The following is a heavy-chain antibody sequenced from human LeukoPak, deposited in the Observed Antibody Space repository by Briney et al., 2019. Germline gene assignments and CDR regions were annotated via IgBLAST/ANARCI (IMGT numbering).Heavy chain of an antibody. V-gene: IGHV5-10-1*01. Sequence: GESLKISCQVSGYIFTHYWIGWVRQMPGKGLEWMGRIDPSDSYTNYSPSFQGHVTISADKSISTAYLQWSSLKASDTAMYYCARSYSGYDYLDYWGQGTLVTVSS. D-gene: IGHD5-12*01. CDR3: ARSYSGYDYLDY. CDR1: GYIFTHYW. J-gene: IGHJ4*02. CDR2: IDPSDSYT.